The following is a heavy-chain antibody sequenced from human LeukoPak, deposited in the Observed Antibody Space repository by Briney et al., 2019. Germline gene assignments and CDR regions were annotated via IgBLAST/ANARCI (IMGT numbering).Heavy chain of an antibody. V-gene: IGHV1-18*01. J-gene: IGHJ6*02. D-gene: IGHD2-15*01. CDR2: ISAYNGNT. Sequence: ASVKVSCKASGYTFTRYGISWVRQAPGQGLEWMGWISAYNGNTNYAQKLQGRVTMTTDTSTSTAYMELRSLRSDDTAVYYCARFVGYCSGGSCYSVALYYYYGMDVWGQGTTVTVSS. CDR1: GYTFTRYG. CDR3: ARFVGYCSGGSCYSVALYYYYGMDV.